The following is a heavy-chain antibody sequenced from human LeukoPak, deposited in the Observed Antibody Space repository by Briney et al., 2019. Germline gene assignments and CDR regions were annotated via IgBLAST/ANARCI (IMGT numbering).Heavy chain of an antibody. V-gene: IGHV3-9*03. D-gene: IGHD2-21*01. CDR2: INGNSAAI. Sequence: GGSLRLSCAASGFTFNAFAMHWVRQLPGKGLEWVSGINGNSAAIGYAASVKGRFTISRDNAKNSLYLQMNSLRPEDMGLYYCAKDIGPQVGIDWYFDLWGHGTLVTVSS. J-gene: IGHJ2*01. CDR3: AKDIGPQVGIDWYFDL. CDR1: GFTFNAFA.